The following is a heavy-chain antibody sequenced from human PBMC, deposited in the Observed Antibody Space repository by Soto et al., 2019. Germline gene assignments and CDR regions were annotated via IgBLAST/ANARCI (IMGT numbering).Heavy chain of an antibody. J-gene: IGHJ4*02. CDR2: ISRYGDFT. Sequence: EVQLLESGGDLIQPGGSLRLSCAASGFTFNIYAMTWVRQAPGTGLEWVSAISRYGDFTYYAGSVEGRFTISRDNSKNTLYLQMNSLRAEDTAVYYCAKDRYLDHDSRGYLFDNWGQGTRVTVSS. V-gene: IGHV3-23*01. D-gene: IGHD3-22*01. CDR1: GFTFNIYA. CDR3: AKDRYLDHDSRGYLFDN.